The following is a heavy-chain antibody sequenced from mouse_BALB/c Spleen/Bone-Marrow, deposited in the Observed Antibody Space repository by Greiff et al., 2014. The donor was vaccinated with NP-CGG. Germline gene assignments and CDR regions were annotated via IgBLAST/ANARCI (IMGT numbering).Heavy chain of an antibody. D-gene: IGHD1-1*01. CDR2: IDPANVNT. V-gene: IGHV14-3*02. Sequence: EVQLQQSGPELVKPGASVKLSCTASGFNIKDTYMHWVKQRPEQGLEWIGRIDPANVNTKYDPKFQGKATITADTSSNTAYLQLSSLTSEDTAVYYCASYVYGYYFDYWGQGTTLTVSS. CDR3: ASYVYGYYFDY. J-gene: IGHJ2*01. CDR1: GFNIKDTY.